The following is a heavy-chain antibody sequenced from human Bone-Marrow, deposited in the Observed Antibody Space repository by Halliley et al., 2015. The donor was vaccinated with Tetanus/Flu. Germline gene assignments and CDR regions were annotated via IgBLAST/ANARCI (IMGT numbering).Heavy chain of an antibody. V-gene: IGHV4-30-2*05. Sequence: TLSLTCAVSGDSITKGGYSWSWIRQPPGKGLEWIANIYYSGKTNFNPSLKSRLTISLDASENQFSLKLMSMTAADTAVYYCVRVVLRGDNWFDLWGQGTQVTVSS. CDR1: GDSITKGGYS. CDR2: IYYSGKT. CDR3: VRVVLRGDNWFDL. D-gene: IGHD3-10*01. J-gene: IGHJ5*02.